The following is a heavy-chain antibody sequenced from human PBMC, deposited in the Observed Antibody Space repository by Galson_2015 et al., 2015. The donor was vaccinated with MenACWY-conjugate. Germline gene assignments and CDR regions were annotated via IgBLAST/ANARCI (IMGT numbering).Heavy chain of an antibody. CDR3: ARRQRIITYAVDGGVDGMDI. V-gene: IGHV3-48*02. D-gene: IGHD3-16*01. CDR2: ISLSGSTV. Sequence: SLRLSCAASGLNLNFYALNWVRQAPGKGLEWVSFISLSGSTVHYADSVKGRFTISRDHAKKSLYLQMNSLRDEDTAVYFCARRQRIITYAVDGGVDGMDIWGQGTTVIVSS. CDR1: GLNLNFYA. J-gene: IGHJ6*02.